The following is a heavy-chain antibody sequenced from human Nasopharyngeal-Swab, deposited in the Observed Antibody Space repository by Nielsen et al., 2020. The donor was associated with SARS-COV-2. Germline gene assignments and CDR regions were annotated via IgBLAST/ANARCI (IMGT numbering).Heavy chain of an antibody. CDR1: GFTFDDYA. Sequence: SLRLSCAASGFTFDDYAMHWVRQAPGKGLEWVSGISWNSGSIGYADSVKGRFTISRDNAKNSLYLQMNSLRAEDTALYYCAKAITMVRGVTYGMDVWGQGTTVTVSS. V-gene: IGHV3-9*01. CDR3: AKAITMVRGVTYGMDV. CDR2: ISWNSGSI. J-gene: IGHJ6*02. D-gene: IGHD3-10*01.